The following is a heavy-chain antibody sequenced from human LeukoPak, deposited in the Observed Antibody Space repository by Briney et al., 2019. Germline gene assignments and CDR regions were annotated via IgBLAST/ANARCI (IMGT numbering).Heavy chain of an antibody. J-gene: IGHJ4*02. Sequence: GGSLRLSCAASGFTFSSYGMHWVRQAPGKGLEWVAVIWYDGSKKYYADSVKGRFTISRDNSKNTLYLQMNSLRAEDTAVYYCARATTVTEYFDYWGQGPLVTVSP. V-gene: IGHV3-33*01. D-gene: IGHD4-17*01. CDR3: ARATTVTEYFDY. CDR2: IWYDGSKK. CDR1: GFTFSSYG.